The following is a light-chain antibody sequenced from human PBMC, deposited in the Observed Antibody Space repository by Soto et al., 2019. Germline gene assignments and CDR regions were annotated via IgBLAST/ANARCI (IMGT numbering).Light chain of an antibody. Sequence: EIVFTQSPGTLSLSPGERATLSCRASQSVSSSYLAWYQQKPGQAPRLLIYGASSRATGIPDRFSGSGSGTDFTLTISRLEPEDFAVYYCQQYGSSSWTFGQGTKVAIK. V-gene: IGKV3-20*01. J-gene: IGKJ1*01. CDR3: QQYGSSSWT. CDR1: QSVSSSY. CDR2: GAS.